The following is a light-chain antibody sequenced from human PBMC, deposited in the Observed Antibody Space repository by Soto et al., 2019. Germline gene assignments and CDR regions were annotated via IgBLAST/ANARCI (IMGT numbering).Light chain of an antibody. Sequence: DIVMTQSPDSLAVSLGERATINCRSSQSVLFSSNNKNYLAWYQQKPGQPPKLLIYWASARESGVPERFSGSGSGTDFTLTINSLQAEDVAVYHCQQYYYSPITFGQGTKLEIK. CDR3: QQYYYSPIT. CDR2: WAS. V-gene: IGKV4-1*01. J-gene: IGKJ2*01. CDR1: QSVLFSSNNKNY.